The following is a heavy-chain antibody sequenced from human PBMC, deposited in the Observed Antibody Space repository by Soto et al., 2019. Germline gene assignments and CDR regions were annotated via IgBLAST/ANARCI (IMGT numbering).Heavy chain of an antibody. CDR3: ARNPTGFPNWLEP. Sequence: PSETLSLTCTVSGGSTSSSTYSLGWIRQPPGKGLEWIGSIYNSWVDYNPSLTSRVTISLDTSKTQFSLRLTSVTAAHTALYYCARNPTGFPNWLEPWGQGIMVTVSS. V-gene: IGHV4-39*01. CDR1: GGSTSSSTYS. CDR2: IYNSWV. D-gene: IGHD3-10*01. J-gene: IGHJ5*02.